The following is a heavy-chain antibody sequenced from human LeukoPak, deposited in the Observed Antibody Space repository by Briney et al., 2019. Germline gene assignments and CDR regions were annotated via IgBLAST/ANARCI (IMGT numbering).Heavy chain of an antibody. Sequence: GGSLRLSCAASGFTYSNYAMSWVRQAPGKGLEWVATIKQDGSETLYVDFVKGRFTISRDNAKNSLYLQMNSLRAEDTAVYYCSGGSGWLTDYWGQGTLVTVSS. CDR3: SGGSGWLTDY. J-gene: IGHJ4*02. V-gene: IGHV3-7*04. CDR1: GFTYSNYA. D-gene: IGHD6-19*01. CDR2: IKQDGSET.